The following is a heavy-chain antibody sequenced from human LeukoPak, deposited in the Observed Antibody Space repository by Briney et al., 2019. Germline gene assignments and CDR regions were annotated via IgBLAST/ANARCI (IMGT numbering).Heavy chain of an antibody. V-gene: IGHV3-21*01. Sequence: TGGSLRLSCAASGFTFTTCSMNWVRQAPGKGLEWVSSITSSSTSMYYADSVKGRFTISRDNAKNSLYLQMNSLRAEDTAVYYCARTYYDILTGYNPYFDNWGQGTLVTVSS. CDR1: GFTFTTCS. CDR2: ITSSSTSM. D-gene: IGHD3-9*01. J-gene: IGHJ4*02. CDR3: ARTYYDILTGYNPYFDN.